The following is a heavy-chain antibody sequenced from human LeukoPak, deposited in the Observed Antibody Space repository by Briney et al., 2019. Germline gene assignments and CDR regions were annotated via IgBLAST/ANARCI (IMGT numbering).Heavy chain of an antibody. J-gene: IGHJ6*03. CDR1: GFTFNNYA. CDR3: ARDSKILTGYPYYYYYYMDV. Sequence: PGGSLRLSCAASGFTFNNYAMSWVRQAPGKGLEWVSAISGSGGSTYYADSVKGRFTISRDNSKNTLYLQMNSLRAEDTAVYYCARDSKILTGYPYYYYYYMDVWGKGTTVTVSS. CDR2: ISGSGGST. D-gene: IGHD3-9*01. V-gene: IGHV3-23*01.